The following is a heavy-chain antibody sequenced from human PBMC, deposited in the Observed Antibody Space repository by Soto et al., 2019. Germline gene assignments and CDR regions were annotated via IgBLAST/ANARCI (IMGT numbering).Heavy chain of an antibody. CDR2: IVVNSGNT. J-gene: IGHJ6*02. Sequence: QMQLVQSGPEAKKPGTSVKVSCKASGFTFTSSAMQWVRQARGQRLEWIGWIVVNSGNTNYAQKFQERVTITRDMSTSTAYMELRSLRSEDTAVYYCAADWHYGSGSYYAYYYGMDVWGQGTTVTVSS. CDR1: GFTFTSSA. D-gene: IGHD3-10*01. V-gene: IGHV1-58*02. CDR3: AADWHYGSGSYYAYYYGMDV.